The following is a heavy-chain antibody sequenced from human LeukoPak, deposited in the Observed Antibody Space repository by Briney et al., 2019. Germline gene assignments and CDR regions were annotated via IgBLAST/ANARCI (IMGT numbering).Heavy chain of an antibody. Sequence: ASVKVSCKASGYTFTSYGISWVRQAPGQGLECMGWISAYNGNTNYAQKLQGRVTMTTDTSTSTAYMELRSLRSDDTAVYYCARIAVADNWFDPWGQGTLVTVSS. CDR2: ISAYNGNT. V-gene: IGHV1-18*01. CDR1: GYTFTSYG. J-gene: IGHJ5*02. CDR3: ARIAVADNWFDP. D-gene: IGHD6-19*01.